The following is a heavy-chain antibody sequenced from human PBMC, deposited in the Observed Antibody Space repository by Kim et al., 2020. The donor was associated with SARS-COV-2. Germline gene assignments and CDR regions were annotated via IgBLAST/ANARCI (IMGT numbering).Heavy chain of an antibody. D-gene: IGHD3-16*02. CDR3: AIDIMITFGGVIPTDYYYYGMDV. J-gene: IGHJ6*02. V-gene: IGHV3-30*03. Sequence: GGSLRLSCAASGFTFSSYGMHWVRQAPGKGLERVAVISYDGSNKYYADSVKGRFTISRDNSKNTLYLQMNSLRAEDTAVYYCAIDIMITFGGVIPTDYYYYGMDVWGQGTTVTVSS. CDR2: ISYDGSNK. CDR1: GFTFSSYG.